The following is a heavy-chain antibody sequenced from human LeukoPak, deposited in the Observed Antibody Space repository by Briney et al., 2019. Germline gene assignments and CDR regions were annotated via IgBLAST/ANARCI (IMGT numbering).Heavy chain of an antibody. CDR1: GFTFSNAW. CDR3: TTDLMTHDDY. CDR2: IKSKTGGGTT. J-gene: IGHJ4*02. Sequence: GGSLRLSCAASGFTFSNAWMSWVRQAPGKGLEWVGRIKSKTGGGTTDYAAPVKGRFTISRDDSKNTLYLQMNSLKTEDTAVYYCTTDLMTHDDYWGQGTLVTVSS. V-gene: IGHV3-15*01.